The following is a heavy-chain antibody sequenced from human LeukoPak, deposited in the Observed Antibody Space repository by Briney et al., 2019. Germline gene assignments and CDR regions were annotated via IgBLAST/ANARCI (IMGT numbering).Heavy chain of an antibody. CDR2: IKQDGSEK. J-gene: IGHJ4*02. CDR3: ARELELTFDY. D-gene: IGHD1-7*01. V-gene: IGHV3-7*01. Sequence: GGSLRLSCAASGFTFSIYWMSWVREAPGRGLEWVANIKQDGSEKYYGDSVKGRFTISRDNAKNSLYLQMNSLRAEDTAVYYCARELELTFDYWGQGTLVTVSS. CDR1: GFTFSIYW.